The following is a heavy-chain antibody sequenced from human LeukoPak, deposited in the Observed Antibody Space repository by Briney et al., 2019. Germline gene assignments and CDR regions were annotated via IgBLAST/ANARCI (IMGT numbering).Heavy chain of an antibody. Sequence: PGGSLRLSCSASGFTFSAYAMHWVRQAPGKGLEYVAAINSNGRSTYYADSAKGRFTVSRDNSKNTVYLQMSSLRAEDTAIYYCVKELLTTTRGFDYWGQGTLVTVSS. CDR1: GFTFSAYA. CDR2: INSNGRST. J-gene: IGHJ4*02. CDR3: VKELLTTTRGFDY. D-gene: IGHD4/OR15-4a*01. V-gene: IGHV3-64D*09.